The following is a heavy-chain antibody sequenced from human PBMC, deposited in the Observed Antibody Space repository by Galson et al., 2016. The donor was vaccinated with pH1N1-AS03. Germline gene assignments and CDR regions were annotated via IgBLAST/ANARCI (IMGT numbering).Heavy chain of an antibody. Sequence: ATLSLTCTVSGAGGSFRAYYWNWIRQPPGKGLEWIGNMYYSGTTNYNPSLKSRVTMSVDTSRNQFSLRLSSVTAADTAIYYCARSIPVVMMQDGTDVWGQGTTVTVSS. D-gene: IGHD3-16*01. CDR2: MYYSGTT. CDR3: ARSIPVVMMQDGTDV. V-gene: IGHV4-59*01. CDR1: GAGGSFRAYY. J-gene: IGHJ6*02.